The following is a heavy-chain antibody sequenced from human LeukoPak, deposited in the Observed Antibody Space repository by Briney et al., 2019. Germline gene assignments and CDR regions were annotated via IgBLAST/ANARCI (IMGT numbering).Heavy chain of an antibody. CDR3: ARFYFSDSSGHYYFDY. Sequence: PSETLSLTCTVSGGSISSDGYYWSWVRQPPGKGLEWIGHMFYSGSTYYSPSLMSRITISVDTSKNQFSLKLSSVTAADTAVYYCARFYFSDSSGHYYFDYWGQGILVTVSS. V-gene: IGHV4-31*03. D-gene: IGHD3-22*01. J-gene: IGHJ4*02. CDR2: MFYSGST. CDR1: GGSISSDGYY.